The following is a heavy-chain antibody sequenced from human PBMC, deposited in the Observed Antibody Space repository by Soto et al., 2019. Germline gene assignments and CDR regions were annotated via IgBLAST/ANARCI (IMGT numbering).Heavy chain of an antibody. Sequence: EVQLVESGGGLVQPGGSLRLSCAASGFTFSNYWMYWVRQAPGKGLEWVSRINSDGSVSSYADSVKGRLTISSDHVKNTHYLPMDSLAAQETAVYYCTRGDCVGGTCYSLASSFYYYMDVWGKGTTVTVFS. D-gene: IGHD2-15*01. CDR3: TRGDCVGGTCYSLASSFYYYMDV. CDR1: GFTFSNYW. V-gene: IGHV3-74*02. CDR2: INSDGSVS. J-gene: IGHJ6*03.